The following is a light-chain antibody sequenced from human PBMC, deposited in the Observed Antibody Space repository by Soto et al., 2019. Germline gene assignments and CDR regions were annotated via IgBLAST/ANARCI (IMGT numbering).Light chain of an antibody. CDR1: QSLSSSY. Sequence: EIVLTQSPGTLSLSPGARAILSYRASQSLSSSYFAWYQHKPGQGPRLLIYGAFTRATGIPDRFSGSGSGTEFTLTISRLEPEDFAVYYCQQHETLITFGQGTRLEIK. J-gene: IGKJ5*01. CDR2: GAF. V-gene: IGKV3-20*01. CDR3: QQHETLIT.